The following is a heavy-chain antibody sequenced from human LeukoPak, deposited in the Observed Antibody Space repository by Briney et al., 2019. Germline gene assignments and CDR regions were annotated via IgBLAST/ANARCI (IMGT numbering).Heavy chain of an antibody. D-gene: IGHD3-3*01. J-gene: IGHJ4*02. V-gene: IGHV1-18*01. CDR2: ISAYNGNT. CDR3: ARILTIFGVVIRFPDY. Sequence: GASVKVSCKASGYTFTSYGISWVRQAPGQGLEWMGWISAYNGNTNYAQKLQGRVTMTTDTSTSTAYMELRNLRSDDTAVYYCARILTIFGVVIRFPDYWGQGTLVTVSS. CDR1: GYTFTSYG.